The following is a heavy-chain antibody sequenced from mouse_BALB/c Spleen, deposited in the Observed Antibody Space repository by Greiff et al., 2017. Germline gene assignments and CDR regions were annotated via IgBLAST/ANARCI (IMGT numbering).Heavy chain of an antibody. CDR2: ISSGGGST. J-gene: IGHJ2*01. Sequence: EVQLVESGGGLVKPGGSLKLSCAASGFAFSSYDMSWVRQTPEKRLEWVAYISSGGGSTYYPDTVKGRFTISRDNAKNTLYLQMSSLKSEDTAMYYCARHFLYYYGSTSFDYWGQGTTLTVSS. V-gene: IGHV5-12-1*01. CDR1: GFAFSSYD. D-gene: IGHD1-1*01. CDR3: ARHFLYYYGSTSFDY.